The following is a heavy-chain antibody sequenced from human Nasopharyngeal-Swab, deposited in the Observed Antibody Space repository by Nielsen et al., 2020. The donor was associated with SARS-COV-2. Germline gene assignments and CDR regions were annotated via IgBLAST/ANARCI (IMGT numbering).Heavy chain of an antibody. V-gene: IGHV1-8*01. CDR1: GYTFTSYD. Sequence: ASVKVSCKASGYTFTSYDINWVRQATGQGLEWMGWMNPNSGNTGYAQKFQGRVTMTRNTSISTAYMGLSSLRSEDTAVYYCARLSNYDFWSGYYAYMDVWGKGTTVTVSS. J-gene: IGHJ6*03. CDR2: MNPNSGNT. D-gene: IGHD3-3*01. CDR3: ARLSNYDFWSGYYAYMDV.